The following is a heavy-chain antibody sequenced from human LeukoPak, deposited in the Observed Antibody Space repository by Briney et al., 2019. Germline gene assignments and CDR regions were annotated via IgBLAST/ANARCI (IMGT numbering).Heavy chain of an antibody. D-gene: IGHD6-19*01. Sequence: ASVKVSCKASGYTFTDYYMHWVRQAPGQGLEWVGWINPNSGGTKYAQKFQGRVTMTRDTSINTAYMEVSRLRSDDTAVYYCARDSSGWTNNWFDPWGQGTLVTVSS. CDR2: INPNSGGT. CDR1: GYTFTDYY. V-gene: IGHV1-2*02. J-gene: IGHJ5*02. CDR3: ARDSSGWTNNWFDP.